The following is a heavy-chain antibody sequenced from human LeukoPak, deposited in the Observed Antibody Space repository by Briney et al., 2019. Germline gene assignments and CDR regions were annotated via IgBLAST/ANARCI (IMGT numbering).Heavy chain of an antibody. CDR3: ATDDLTIFGVVLFF. D-gene: IGHD3-3*01. CDR1: GYTLTELS. V-gene: IGHV1-24*01. Sequence: ASVKVSCKVSGYTLTELSMHWVRQAPGKGLEWMGGFDPEDGETIYAQKFQGRVTMTEDTSTDTAYMELSSLRSEDTAVYYCATDDLTIFGVVLFFWGQGILVTVSS. J-gene: IGHJ4*02. CDR2: FDPEDGET.